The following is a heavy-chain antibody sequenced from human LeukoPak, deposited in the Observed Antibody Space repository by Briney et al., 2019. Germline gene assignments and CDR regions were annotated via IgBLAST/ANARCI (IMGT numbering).Heavy chain of an antibody. CDR3: ARGGGTWYFDL. Sequence: PSETLSLTCAVYGGSFSGYYWSWIRQPPGKGLEWIGEINHSGSTNYNPSLKSRVTISVGTSKNQFSLKLSSVTAADTAVYYCARGGGTWYFDLWGRGTLVTVSA. D-gene: IGHD1-1*01. CDR2: INHSGST. V-gene: IGHV4-34*01. J-gene: IGHJ2*01. CDR1: GGSFSGYY.